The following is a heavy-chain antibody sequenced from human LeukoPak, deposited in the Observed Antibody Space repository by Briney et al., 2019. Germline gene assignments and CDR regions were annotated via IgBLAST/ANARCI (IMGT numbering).Heavy chain of an antibody. CDR1: GFTFSRYA. V-gene: IGHV3-23*01. CDR2: ISDTGGNN. D-gene: IGHD3-22*01. CDR3: AKNIGVCYDSSGYYYGRAFGI. J-gene: IGHJ3*02. Sequence: PGGSLRLSCAASGFTFSRYAMSWVRQAPGKGLEWLSAISDTGGNNYYTDSVKGLFTISRDNSRNTLYLQMNSLRAEDTALYYCAKNIGVCYDSSGYYYGRAFGIWGQGTMVTVSS.